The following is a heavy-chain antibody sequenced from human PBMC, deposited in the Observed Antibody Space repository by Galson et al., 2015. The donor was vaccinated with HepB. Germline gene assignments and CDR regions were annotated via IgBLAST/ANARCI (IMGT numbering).Heavy chain of an antibody. CDR3: ARAPWFGELLYNWFDP. J-gene: IGHJ5*02. CDR1: GFTFSSYS. V-gene: IGHV3-21*01. CDR2: ISSSSSYI. Sequence: LRLSCAASGFTFSSYSMNWVRQAPGKGLEWVSSISSSSSYIYYADSVKGRFTISRDNAKNSLYLQMNSLRAEDTAVYYCARAPWFGELLYNWFDPWGQGTLVTVSS. D-gene: IGHD3-10*01.